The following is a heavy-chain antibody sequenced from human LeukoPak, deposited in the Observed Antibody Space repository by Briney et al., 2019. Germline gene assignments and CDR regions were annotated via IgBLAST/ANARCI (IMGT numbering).Heavy chain of an antibody. CDR2: INAGNGNT. Sequence: ASVKVSCKASGYTFTSYAMHWVRQAPGQRLEWMGWINAGNGNTKYSQKFQGRVTITRDTSASTAYMELSSLRSEDTAVYYCAREMGQIAAADYWGQGTLVTVSS. V-gene: IGHV1-3*01. J-gene: IGHJ4*02. CDR1: GYTFTSYA. D-gene: IGHD6-13*01. CDR3: AREMGQIAAADY.